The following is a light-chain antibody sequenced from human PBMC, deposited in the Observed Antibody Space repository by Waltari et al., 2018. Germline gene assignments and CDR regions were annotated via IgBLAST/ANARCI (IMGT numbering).Light chain of an antibody. CDR3: HQYYSTLWT. V-gene: IGKV4-1*01. CDR2: WAS. J-gene: IGKJ1*01. CDR1: QSLLKSSYNQND. Sequence: EIVMTQSPDSLAVSLGERATINCKSSQSLLKSSYNQNDLAWYQQKPGQPPKLLIYWASIRESDVPDRFSGSGSGTDFTLTISSLQAEDVAVYYCHQYYSTLWTFGQGTKVEIK.